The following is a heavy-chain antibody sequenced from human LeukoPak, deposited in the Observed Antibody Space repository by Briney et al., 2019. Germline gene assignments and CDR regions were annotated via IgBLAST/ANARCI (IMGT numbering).Heavy chain of an antibody. CDR1: GDTFTSYY. V-gene: IGHV1-46*01. CDR3: ARDPDGHGTMVRGVIITGFDP. CDR2: INPSGGST. D-gene: IGHD3-10*01. J-gene: IGHJ5*02. Sequence: ASVKVSCKASGDTFTSYYMHWVRQAPGQGLEWMGIINPSGGSTSYAQKFQGRVTMTRDTSTSTVYMELSSLRSEDTAVYYCARDPDGHGTMVRGVIITGFDPWGQGTLVTVSS.